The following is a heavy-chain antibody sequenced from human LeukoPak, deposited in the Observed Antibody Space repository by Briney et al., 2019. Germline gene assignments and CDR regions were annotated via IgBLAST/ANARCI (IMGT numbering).Heavy chain of an antibody. CDR1: GFTVNGNY. CDR3: ARGGRNSGNYYLESYFDL. D-gene: IGHD3-10*01. V-gene: IGHV3-66*01. Sequence: GGSLRLSCAASGFTVNGNYMSWVRQSPGKGLEWVSMIYSGGDTFYADSVKDRFTISRDSSKNVLYLQMDSLGADDTAVYYCARGGRNSGNYYLESYFDLWGQGILVTVSS. CDR2: IYSGGDT. J-gene: IGHJ4*02.